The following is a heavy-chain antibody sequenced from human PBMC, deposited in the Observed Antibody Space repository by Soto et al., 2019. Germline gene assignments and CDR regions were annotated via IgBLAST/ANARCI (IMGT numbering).Heavy chain of an antibody. CDR1: EYNLATYW. V-gene: IGHV5-51*01. CDR3: ARLRDLDFWA. J-gene: IGHJ4*02. Sequence: GESLTISCKDSEYNLATYWIGWVRQMHGKGLEWMGIIHLADSDTRYSPSFQGQVTISGDKSTSTAYLQWSGLKASDTAMYYCARLRDLDFWAWGQGTLVTVSS. D-gene: IGHD3-10*01. CDR2: IHLADSDT.